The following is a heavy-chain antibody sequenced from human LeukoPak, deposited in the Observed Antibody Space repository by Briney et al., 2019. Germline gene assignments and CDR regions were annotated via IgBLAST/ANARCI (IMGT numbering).Heavy chain of an antibody. D-gene: IGHD6-13*01. Sequence: GGSLRLSCAASGFTFSSYSMNWVRQAPGKGLEWVSYISSSSSTIYYADSVKGRFTISRDNAKNSLYLQMNSLRAEDTAVYYCARGGRSSSLIPFDYWGQGTLVTVSS. J-gene: IGHJ4*02. CDR3: ARGGRSSSLIPFDY. CDR2: ISSSSSTI. CDR1: GFTFSSYS. V-gene: IGHV3-48*04.